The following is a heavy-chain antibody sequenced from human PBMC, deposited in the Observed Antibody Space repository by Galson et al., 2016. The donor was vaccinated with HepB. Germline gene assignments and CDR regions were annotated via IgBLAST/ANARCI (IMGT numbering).Heavy chain of an antibody. CDR1: GFIFSSYT. CDR3: ARGRRGHLYYYGMDV. J-gene: IGHJ6*02. D-gene: IGHD3-10*01. CDR2: ISSSSSII. Sequence: SLRLSCAASGFIFSSYTMNWVRQAPGKGLEWVSYISSSSSIIHYSDSVKGRLTISRDNAKNSLYLQVNSLRDEDTAVYYCARGRRGHLYYYGMDVWGQGTTVTVS. V-gene: IGHV3-48*02.